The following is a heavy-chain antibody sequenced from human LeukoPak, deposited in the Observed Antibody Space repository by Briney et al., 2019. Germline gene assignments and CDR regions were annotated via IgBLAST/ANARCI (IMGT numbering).Heavy chain of an antibody. J-gene: IGHJ3*02. CDR3: ARTNAFGN. V-gene: IGHV4-59*11. CDR2: IYYTGTT. Sequence: PSETLSLTCAVYGGSFSGHYWNWIRQPPGKGLEWIGYIYYTGTTDYSPSLKSRVTISLDMSKNQFSLKLRSVTAADTAVYYCARTNAFGNRGQGTMVTVSS. CDR1: GGSFSGHY.